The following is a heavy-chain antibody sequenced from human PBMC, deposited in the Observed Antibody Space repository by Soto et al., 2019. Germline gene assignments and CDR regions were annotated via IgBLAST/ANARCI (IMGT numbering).Heavy chain of an antibody. CDR3: ARGGRYYAH. Sequence: QVQLVQSGPAVKQPGAAVRVSCKASGNTDPIYFIHWLRQATGHGPEWLGWINSVSGGTNYANEFLGRVTMTRERSTTTAFMELRDLRSDDTAVYYCARGGRYYAHWGQGTPVSVSS. V-gene: IGHV1-2*02. J-gene: IGHJ4*02. CDR1: GNTDPIYF. D-gene: IGHD1-26*01. CDR2: INSVSGGT.